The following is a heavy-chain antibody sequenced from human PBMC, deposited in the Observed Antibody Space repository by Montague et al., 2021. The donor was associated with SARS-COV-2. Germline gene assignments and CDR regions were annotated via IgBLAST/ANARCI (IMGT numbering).Heavy chain of an antibody. Sequence: SETLSLTCTVSGGSISTYYWSWIRQPPGKGLEWIGYIYYSGSTNYSPSLKSRVTISVGTSKNQFSLKLSSVTAADTAVYYCARDGYNAHQNYWYFDLWGRGTLGTGSA. CDR3: ARDGYNAHQNYWYFDL. CDR1: GGSISTYY. V-gene: IGHV4-59*12. D-gene: IGHD5-24*01. J-gene: IGHJ2*01. CDR2: IYYSGST.